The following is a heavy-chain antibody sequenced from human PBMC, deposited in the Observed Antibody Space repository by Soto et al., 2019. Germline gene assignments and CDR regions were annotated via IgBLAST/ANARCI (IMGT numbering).Heavy chain of an antibody. D-gene: IGHD6-13*01. J-gene: IGHJ5*02. CDR2: IWYDGSNK. CDR1: GFTFSSYG. Sequence: GGSLRLSCAASGFTFSSYGMHWVRQAPGKGLEWVAVIWYDGSNKYYADSVKGRFTISRDNSKNTLYLQMNSLRAEDTAVYYCARDNHPLYRIAAAGPGIGPWGQGTLVTVSS. V-gene: IGHV3-33*01. CDR3: ARDNHPLYRIAAAGPGIGP.